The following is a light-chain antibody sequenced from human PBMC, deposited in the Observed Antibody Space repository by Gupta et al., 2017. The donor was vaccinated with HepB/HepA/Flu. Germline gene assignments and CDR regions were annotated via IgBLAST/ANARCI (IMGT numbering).Light chain of an antibody. CDR1: SLRSNY. V-gene: IGLV3-19*01. J-gene: IGLJ1*01. CDR2: GKN. CDR3: SSRDSSGNHYV. Sequence: SSELTQNPAVSVALGQTVRITCKGDSLRSNYASWYQQKPGQATVLVIYGKNNRPSGIPDRFSGSSSGNTASLTITGAQAEDEADYYCSSRDSSGNHYVFGTGTKVTVL.